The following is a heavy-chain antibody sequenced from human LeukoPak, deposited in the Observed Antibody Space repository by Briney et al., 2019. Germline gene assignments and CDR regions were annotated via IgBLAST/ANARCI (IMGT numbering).Heavy chain of an antibody. CDR2: ISSSSYI. CDR1: GFTFSSYS. J-gene: IGHJ4*02. CDR3: ARDSPGGDSSIDY. D-gene: IGHD2-21*02. V-gene: IGHV3-21*01. Sequence: PGGSLRLSCAASGFTFSSYSMNWVRQAPGKGLEWVSSISSSSYIYYADSVKGRFTISRDNAKNSLYLQMNSLRAEDTAVYYCARDSPGGDSSIDYWGQGTLVTVSS.